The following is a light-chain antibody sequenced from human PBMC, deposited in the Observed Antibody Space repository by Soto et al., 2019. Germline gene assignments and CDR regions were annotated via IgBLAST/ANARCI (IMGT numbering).Light chain of an antibody. CDR2: KAS. CDR3: QQYNSSSEA. Sequence: DLQMTQSHSTLSASVGARVPITCRASQSISSWLAWYQQKPGKAPKLLIYKASSLESGVPSRFSGSGSGTEFTLTISSLQPDDFATYYCQQYNSSSEAVGQGTKVDIK. CDR1: QSISSW. V-gene: IGKV1-5*03. J-gene: IGKJ1*01.